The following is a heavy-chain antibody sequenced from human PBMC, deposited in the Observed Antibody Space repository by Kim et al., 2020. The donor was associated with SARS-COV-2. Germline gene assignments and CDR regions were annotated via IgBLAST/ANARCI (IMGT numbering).Heavy chain of an antibody. D-gene: IGHD5-18*01. J-gene: IGHJ6*02. CDR3: ARDVRIQLWLYYYGMDV. Sequence: GGSLRLSCAASGFTFSSYAMHWVRQAPGKGLEWVAVISYDGSNKYYADSVKGLFTISRDNSKNTLYLQMNSLRAEDTAVYYCARDVRIQLWLYYYGMDVWGQGTTVTVSS. CDR2: ISYDGSNK. CDR1: GFTFSSYA. V-gene: IGHV3-30*04.